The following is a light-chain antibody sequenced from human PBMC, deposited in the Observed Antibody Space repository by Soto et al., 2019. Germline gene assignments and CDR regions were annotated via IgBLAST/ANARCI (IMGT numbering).Light chain of an antibody. V-gene: IGKV1-5*01. CDR2: DSS. J-gene: IGKJ4*02. CDR3: QKCKTAPFT. Sequence: VSVGDRVTITDRASQSIKNWLAWDQQKPGKGPNLLISDSSDLQSGVPSRFRASGSGTDFPLTISCLQSEDYATYYCQKCKTAPFTFGGGTKVDIK. CDR1: QSIKNW.